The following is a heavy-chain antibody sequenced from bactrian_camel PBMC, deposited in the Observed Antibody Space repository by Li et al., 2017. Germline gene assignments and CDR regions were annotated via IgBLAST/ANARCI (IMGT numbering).Heavy chain of an antibody. D-gene: IGHD1*01. CDR1: GFPYNDYC. CDR2: LDDNGKAT. V-gene: IGHV3S6*01. Sequence: HVQLVESGGGSVQTGGSLRLSCTISGFPYNDYCMGWFRQAPGKEREGVGVLDDNGKATYGDSVKGRFTVSIDDAKNTFYLQMANVEPDDTAVYYCAADARGQWEGCPGASVSRGYEYGSWGRGTQVTVS. CDR3: AADARGQWEGCPGASVSRGYEYGS. J-gene: IGHJ4*01.